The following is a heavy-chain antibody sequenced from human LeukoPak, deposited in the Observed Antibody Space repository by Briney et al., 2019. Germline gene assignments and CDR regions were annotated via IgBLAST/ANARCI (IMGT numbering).Heavy chain of an antibody. Sequence: SETLSLTCTVSGGSISDTIYYWGWIRQPPGRGLEWIESIYYGGSTYYNPSLKSQVTISGDTSKNQFSLKLTSVTAADTAVYYCARLKYSSGWAGAFDIWGQGTMVTVSS. V-gene: IGHV4-39*01. CDR2: IYYGGST. CDR3: ARLKYSSGWAGAFDI. CDR1: GGSISDTIYY. J-gene: IGHJ3*02. D-gene: IGHD6-19*01.